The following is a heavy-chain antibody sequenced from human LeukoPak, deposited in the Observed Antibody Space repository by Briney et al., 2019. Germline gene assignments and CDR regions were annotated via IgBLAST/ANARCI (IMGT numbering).Heavy chain of an antibody. Sequence: SETLSLTCTVSGGSISSYYWSWIRQPPGKGLEWIGYIYYSRSTNYNPSLKSRVTISVDTSKNQFPLKLSSVTAADTAVYYCARHDYSNYGYFDYWGQGTLVTVSS. CDR2: IYYSRST. V-gene: IGHV4-59*08. D-gene: IGHD4-4*01. CDR3: ARHDYSNYGYFDY. CDR1: GGSISSYY. J-gene: IGHJ4*02.